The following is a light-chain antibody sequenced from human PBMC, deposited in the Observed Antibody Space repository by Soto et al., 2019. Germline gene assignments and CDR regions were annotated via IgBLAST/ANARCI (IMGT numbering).Light chain of an antibody. CDR1: QGVSNY. CDR2: VAS. J-gene: IGKJ1*01. V-gene: IGKV1-27*01. CDR3: QKYNSAPST. Sequence: DIQMTQSPSSLSASVGDRVTITCRASQGVSNYLAWYQQQPGKVPKLLIYVASTLQSGVPSRFSGSGSGTDFTLTISSLQPEDVATYYCQKYNSAPSTFGQGTKVEIK.